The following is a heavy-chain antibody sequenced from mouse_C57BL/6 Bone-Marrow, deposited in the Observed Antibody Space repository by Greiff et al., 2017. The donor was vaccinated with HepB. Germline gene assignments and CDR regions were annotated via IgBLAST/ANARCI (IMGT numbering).Heavy chain of an antibody. CDR2: IYPGSGST. V-gene: IGHV1-55*01. D-gene: IGHD1-1*01. Sequence: QVQLQQPGAELVRPGSSVKLSCKASGYTFTSYWITWVKQRPGQGLEWIGDIYPGSGSTNYNEKFKSKATLTVDTSSSTAYMQLSSLTSEDSAVYYCARWGTTVGYWYFDVWGTGTTVTVSS. J-gene: IGHJ1*03. CDR3: ARWGTTVGYWYFDV. CDR1: GYTFTSYW.